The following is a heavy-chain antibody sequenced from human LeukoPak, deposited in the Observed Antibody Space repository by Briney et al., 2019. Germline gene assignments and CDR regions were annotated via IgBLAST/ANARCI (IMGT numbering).Heavy chain of an antibody. CDR1: GYTFTSYD. V-gene: IGHV1-8*01. Sequence: GASVKVSCKASGYTFTSYDIDWVRQATGHGLELMGWMNPNSGNTGYAQKFQGRVTMTRNTSISTAYMELSGLRSEDTAVYYCARAPIVGASVTDYWGQGTLVTVSS. J-gene: IGHJ4*02. CDR3: ARAPIVGASVTDY. D-gene: IGHD1-26*01. CDR2: MNPNSGNT.